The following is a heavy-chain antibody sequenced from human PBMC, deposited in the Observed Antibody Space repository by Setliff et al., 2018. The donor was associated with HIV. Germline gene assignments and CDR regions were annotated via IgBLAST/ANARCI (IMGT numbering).Heavy chain of an antibody. CDR3: ATAGEMATIGYSYYYMDV. D-gene: IGHD3-10*01. Sequence: GASVKVSCKASGYTFSNYDINWVRQAPGQGPEWMGGIIPIFGTPKYAQKFQGRVTITADESTSTAYMALSSLRSEDTAVYYCATAGEMATIGYSYYYMDVWGKGTTVTVSS. CDR1: GYTFSNYD. J-gene: IGHJ6*03. CDR2: IIPIFGTP. V-gene: IGHV1-69*13.